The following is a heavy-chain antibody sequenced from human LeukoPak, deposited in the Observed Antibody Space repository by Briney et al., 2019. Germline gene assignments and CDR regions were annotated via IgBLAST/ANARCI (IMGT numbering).Heavy chain of an antibody. V-gene: IGHV1-18*01. D-gene: IGHD6-19*01. CDR1: GYTFTSYG. Sequence: GASVKVSCKASGYTFTSYGISWVRQAPGQGLEWMGWISAYNGNTNYAQKLQGRVTMTTDTSTSTAYMGLRSLRSDDTAVYYCAREASWGIAVAVLSGYFDYWGQGTLVTVSS. J-gene: IGHJ4*02. CDR3: AREASWGIAVAVLSGYFDY. CDR2: ISAYNGNT.